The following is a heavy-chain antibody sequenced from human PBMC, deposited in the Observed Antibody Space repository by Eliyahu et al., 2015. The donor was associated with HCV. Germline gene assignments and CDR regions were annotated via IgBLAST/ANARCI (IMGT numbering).Heavy chain of an antibody. D-gene: IGHD1-26*01. V-gene: IGHV3-23*01. CDR3: AKDTGSGSYKHSYYYYGMDV. CDR1: GFTFSSYA. CDR2: ISGSGGST. Sequence: EVQLLESGGGLVQPGGSLRLSCAASGFTFSSYAMSWVRQAPGKGLEWGSAISGSGGSTYYADSVKGRFTISRDNSKNTLYLQMNSLRAEDTAVYYCAKDTGSGSYKHSYYYYGMDVWGQGTTVTVSS. J-gene: IGHJ6*02.